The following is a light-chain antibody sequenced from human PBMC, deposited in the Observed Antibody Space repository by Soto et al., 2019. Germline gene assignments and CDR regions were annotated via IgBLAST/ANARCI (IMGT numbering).Light chain of an antibody. V-gene: IGKV3-15*01. Sequence: EIVMTQSPATLSVSPGERATLSCRASQSVSSNLAWYQQKPGQAPRLLIYGASTRATGIPARFSGGGSGTEFTLTISSLQSEDFAVYYCQQYNSWPPISFGQGTRLEIK. CDR2: GAS. J-gene: IGKJ5*01. CDR1: QSVSSN. CDR3: QQYNSWPPIS.